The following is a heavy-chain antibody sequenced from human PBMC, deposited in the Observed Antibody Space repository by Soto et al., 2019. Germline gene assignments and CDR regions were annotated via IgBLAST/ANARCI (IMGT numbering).Heavy chain of an antibody. V-gene: IGHV1-46*01. D-gene: IGHD3-16*02. Sequence: QVQLVQSGAEVKKPGASVKVSCKASGYTFTSYYMHWVRQAPGQGLEWMGIINPSGDSTSYAQKYQGRATMTRDTSTSTVYMELSSLGSEDTAVYYCARSYYDYVWGSYRSAHFDYWGQGTLVTVSS. J-gene: IGHJ4*02. CDR3: ARSYYDYVWGSYRSAHFDY. CDR2: INPSGDST. CDR1: GYTFTSYY.